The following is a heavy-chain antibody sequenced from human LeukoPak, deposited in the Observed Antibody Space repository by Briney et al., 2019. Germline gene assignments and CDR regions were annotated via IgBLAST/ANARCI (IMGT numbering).Heavy chain of an antibody. D-gene: IGHD3-16*02. V-gene: IGHV7-4-1*02. CDR1: GYSFTKYG. Sequence: ASVKVSCKASGYSFTKYGMNWVRRAPGQGLEWMGWVNPKTGTPTYAQGFTGRFVFSLDTSVSTACLQISSLKAEDTAVYYCAPSDTYRFDYWGQGTLVTVSS. CDR3: APSDTYRFDY. CDR2: VNPKTGTP. J-gene: IGHJ4*02.